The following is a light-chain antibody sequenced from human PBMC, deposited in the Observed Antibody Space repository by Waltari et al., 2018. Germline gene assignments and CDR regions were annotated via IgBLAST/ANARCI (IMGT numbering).Light chain of an antibody. V-gene: IGLV8-61*01. CDR2: KAN. CDR3: ALYMGSGIWV. J-gene: IGLJ3*02. CDR1: SGSLSTTSY. Sequence: QTVVTQEPSLSVSPGGTVTLTCALSSGSLSTTSYATWYQQTPGHVARTLVYKANARSSGVPDRFSGSILGNTAALTITGAQADDESDYYCALYMGSGIWVFGGGTRLTVL.